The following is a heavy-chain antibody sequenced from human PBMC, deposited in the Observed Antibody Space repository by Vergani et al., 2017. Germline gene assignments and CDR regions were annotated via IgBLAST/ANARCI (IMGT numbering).Heavy chain of an antibody. J-gene: IGHJ6*02. CDR3: ARVTGYSYGLDYYYYGMDV. CDR1: GFSFSDHY. D-gene: IGHD5-18*01. V-gene: IGHV3-11*01. Sequence: QVQLVESGGGLVKPGGSLRLSCAASGFSFSDHYMTWIRQAPGKGLEWVSYISNSGNTIEYADSVKGRFSISRDNAKSSLFLQMDSLRAEDTAVYYCARVTGYSYGLDYYYYGMDVWGQGTTVTVSS. CDR2: ISNSGNTI.